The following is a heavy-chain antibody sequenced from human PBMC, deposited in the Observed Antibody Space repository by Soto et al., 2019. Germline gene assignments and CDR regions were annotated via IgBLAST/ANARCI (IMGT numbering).Heavy chain of an antibody. V-gene: IGHV4-59*08. CDR2: MYNTGRT. J-gene: IGHJ4*02. D-gene: IGHD2-2*01. CDR3: ARGYCSSTSCYSH. Sequence: PSETLSLTCTVSGGSISRYYWSWIRQPPGKGLEWIGYMYNTGRTNYNPSLKSRVTISVDTSKNQFSLKLSSVTAADTAVYYCARGYCSSTSCYSHWGQGTLVTVSS. CDR1: GGSISRYY.